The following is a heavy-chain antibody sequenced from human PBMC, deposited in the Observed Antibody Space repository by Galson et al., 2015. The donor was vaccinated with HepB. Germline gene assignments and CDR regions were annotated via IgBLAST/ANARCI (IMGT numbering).Heavy chain of an antibody. CDR2: LSGSSGNI. J-gene: IGHJ4*02. V-gene: IGHV3-23*01. D-gene: IGHD1-26*01. Sequence: SLRLSCAASGFTFTAYAMSWVRQAPGKGLEWVSSLSGSSGNIYYADSVRGRFTISRDTSTNTLFLQMNSLRAEDTAVYYCARDVVGATGHYFDYWGQGTLVTVSS. CDR1: GFTFTAYA. CDR3: ARDVVGATGHYFDY.